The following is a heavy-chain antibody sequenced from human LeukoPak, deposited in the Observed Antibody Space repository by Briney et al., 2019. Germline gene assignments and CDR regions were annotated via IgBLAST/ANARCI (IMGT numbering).Heavy chain of an antibody. CDR3: ARDPDGYGGSLLL. D-gene: IGHD4-23*01. J-gene: IGHJ4*02. CDR1: GYTFTGYY. CDR2: INPNTGGT. V-gene: IGHV1-2*02. Sequence: ASVKVSCKASGYTFTGYYMHWVRQAPGQGLEWMGCINPNTGGTNYAQKFQGRVTMTRDTSISTAYMELSRLRSDDTAVYYCARDPDGYGGSLLLWGQGTLVTVSS.